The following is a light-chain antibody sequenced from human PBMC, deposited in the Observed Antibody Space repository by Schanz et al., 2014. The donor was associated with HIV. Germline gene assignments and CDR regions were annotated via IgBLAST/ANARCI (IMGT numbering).Light chain of an antibody. Sequence: QSALTQPASVSGSPGQSITLSCAGSSSDIGDDNYVSWYQQHAGAAPKLIIYDVNERPSGVSHRFSASKSGNTAFLTISGLQAEDEADYYCCSYVPGGTYVFGTGTKLTVL. CDR2: DVN. V-gene: IGLV2-14*03. J-gene: IGLJ1*01. CDR1: SSDIGDDNY. CDR3: CSYVPGGTYV.